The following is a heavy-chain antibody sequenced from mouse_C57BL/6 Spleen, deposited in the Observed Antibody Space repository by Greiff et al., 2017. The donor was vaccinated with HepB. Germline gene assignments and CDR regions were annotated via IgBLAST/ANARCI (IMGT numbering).Heavy chain of an antibody. CDR1: GYTFTEYT. CDR2: FYPGSGSI. J-gene: IGHJ4*01. D-gene: IGHD1-1*01. Sequence: LEESGAELVKPGASVKLSCKASGYTFTEYTIHWVKQRSGQGLEWIGWFYPGSGSIKYNEKFKDKATLTADKSSSTVYMELSRLTSEDSAVYFCARHEEGYYYGSSPYYYAMDYWGQGTSVTVSS. CDR3: ARHEEGYYYGSSPYYYAMDY. V-gene: IGHV1-62-2*01.